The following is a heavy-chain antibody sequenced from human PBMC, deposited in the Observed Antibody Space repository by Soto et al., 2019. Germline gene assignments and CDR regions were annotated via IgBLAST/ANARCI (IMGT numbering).Heavy chain of an antibody. J-gene: IGHJ4*02. D-gene: IGHD1-1*01. CDR3: ARDTGTTPRKWYFDY. CDR1: GGTFSSYA. CDR2: IIPMFGTA. V-gene: IGHV1-69*01. Sequence: QAQLVQSGAEVKKPGSSVKVSCKASGGTFSSYALTWVRQAPGQGLEWMGGIIPMFGTANYAQKFQGRVTITADESTTTDHMELSSLRSEDTAVYYCARDTGTTPRKWYFDYWGQGTLVTVSS.